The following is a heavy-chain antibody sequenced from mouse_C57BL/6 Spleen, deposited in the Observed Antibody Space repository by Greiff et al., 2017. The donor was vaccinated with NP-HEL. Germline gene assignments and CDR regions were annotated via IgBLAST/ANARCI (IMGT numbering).Heavy chain of an antibody. J-gene: IGHJ1*03. CDR3: AVYYYGSSSYWYFDV. D-gene: IGHD1-1*01. V-gene: IGHV14-3*01. CDR2: IDPANGNT. CDR1: GFNIKNTY. Sequence: VQLQQSVAELVRPGASVKLSCTASGFNIKNTYMHWVKQRPEQGLEWIGRIDPANGNTKYAPKFQGKATITADTSSNTAYLQLSSLTSEDTAIYYCAVYYYGSSSYWYFDVWGTGTTVTVSS.